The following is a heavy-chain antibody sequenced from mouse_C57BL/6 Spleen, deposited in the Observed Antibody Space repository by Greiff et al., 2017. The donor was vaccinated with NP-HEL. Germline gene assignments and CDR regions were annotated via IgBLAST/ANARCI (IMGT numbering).Heavy chain of an antibody. CDR2: IYPRSGNT. Sequence: VQVVESGAELARPGASVKLSCKASGYTFTSYGISWVKQRTGQGLEWIGEIYPRSGNTYYNEKFKGKATLTADKSSSTAYMELRSLTSEDSAVYFCARDGYDGRGYWGQGTTLTVSS. CDR3: ARDGYDGRGY. D-gene: IGHD2-2*01. CDR1: GYTFTSYG. V-gene: IGHV1-81*01. J-gene: IGHJ2*01.